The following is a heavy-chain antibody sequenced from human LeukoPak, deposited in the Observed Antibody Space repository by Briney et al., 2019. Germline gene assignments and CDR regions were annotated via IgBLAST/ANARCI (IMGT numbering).Heavy chain of an antibody. CDR3: ARDVYHYGSGNYQGPMDV. D-gene: IGHD3-10*01. Sequence: GGSLRLSCAASGLIFNSYGVHWVRQAPGKGLEWVAVIWYDGSNKDYVDSVKGRFTISRDNSKNTLYLEMNSLRAEDMAVYYCARDVYHYGSGNYQGPMDVWGQGTTVTVSS. J-gene: IGHJ6*02. CDR1: GLIFNSYG. CDR2: IWYDGSNK. V-gene: IGHV3-33*01.